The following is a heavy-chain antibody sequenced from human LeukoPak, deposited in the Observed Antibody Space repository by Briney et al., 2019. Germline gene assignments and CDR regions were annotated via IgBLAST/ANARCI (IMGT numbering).Heavy chain of an antibody. J-gene: IGHJ4*02. Sequence: TGGSLRLSCAASGFTLSSYAMHWVRQAPGKGLEWVAVISYDGSNKYYADSVKGRFTISRDNSKNTVYLQMNSLRAEDTAVYYCARGDDWGQGTLVTVSS. CDR2: ISYDGSNK. CDR3: ARGDD. V-gene: IGHV3-30-3*01. CDR1: GFTLSSYA.